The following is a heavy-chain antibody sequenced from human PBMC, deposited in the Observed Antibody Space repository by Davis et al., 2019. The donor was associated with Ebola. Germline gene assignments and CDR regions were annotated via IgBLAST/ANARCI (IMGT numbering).Heavy chain of an antibody. J-gene: IGHJ4*02. V-gene: IGHV3-21*01. D-gene: IGHD3-10*02. Sequence: GESLKIPCAASGFTFTSYTMYSVRQAPGKGLEWVSSVNSPSNYIYYADSVKGRFTISRVNAKNSVYLQMNSLRAEDTAVYYCARDSGIFGDYYFDSWGQGTLVTVSS. CDR2: VNSPSNYI. CDR1: GFTFTSYT. CDR3: ARDSGIFGDYYFDS.